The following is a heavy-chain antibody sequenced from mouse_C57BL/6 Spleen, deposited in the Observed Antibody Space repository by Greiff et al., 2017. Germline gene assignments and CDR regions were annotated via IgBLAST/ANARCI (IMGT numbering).Heavy chain of an antibody. J-gene: IGHJ1*03. V-gene: IGHV2-6*03. Sequence: VMLVESGPGLVAPSQSLSITCTVSGFSLTSYGVHWVRQPPGKGLEWLVVIWSDGSTTYNSALNSRLSISKDNSKSQVFLKMNSLQTDDTAMYYCARGGSSLYWYFDVWGTGTTVTVSS. CDR3: ARGGSSLYWYFDV. CDR1: GFSLTSYG. CDR2: IWSDGST. D-gene: IGHD1-1*01.